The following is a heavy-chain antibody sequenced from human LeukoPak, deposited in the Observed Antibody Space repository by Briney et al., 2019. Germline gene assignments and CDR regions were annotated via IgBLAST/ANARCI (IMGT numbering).Heavy chain of an antibody. V-gene: IGHV1-2*04. CDR1: GYTFTGYY. D-gene: IGHD3-3*01. J-gene: IGHJ6*03. Sequence: ASVKVSCKASGYTFTGYYMHWVRQAPGQGLEWMGWINPNSGGTNYAQKFQGWVTMTRDTSISTAYMELSRLRSDDTAVYYCARDLKNYDFWNMDVWGKGTTVTVSS. CDR3: ARDLKNYDFWNMDV. CDR2: INPNSGGT.